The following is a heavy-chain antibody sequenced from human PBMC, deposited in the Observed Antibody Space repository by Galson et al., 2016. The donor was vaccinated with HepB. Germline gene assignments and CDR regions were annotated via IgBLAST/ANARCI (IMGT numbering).Heavy chain of an antibody. Sequence: SVKVSCKASGGTFSSYTINWVRQAPGQGLEWLGRFIPILGVPSYTQKFQGRVTITADKSARTADMELSSLRPEDTAVYYCAGGQQLVSSDAFDLWGQGTMVTVSS. CDR1: GGTFSSYT. CDR2: FIPILGVP. CDR3: AGGQQLVSSDAFDL. D-gene: IGHD6-13*01. J-gene: IGHJ3*01. V-gene: IGHV1-69*02.